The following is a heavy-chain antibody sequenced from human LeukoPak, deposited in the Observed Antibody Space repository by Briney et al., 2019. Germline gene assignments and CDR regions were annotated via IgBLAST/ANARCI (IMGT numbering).Heavy chain of an antibody. CDR1: GGSISSYY. Sequence: SETLSLTCTVSGGSISSYYWSWIRQPPGKGLEWIGYIYYSGSTNYNPSLKSRVTISVDTSKNQFSLKLSSVTAADTAVYYCARGRAYYYDSSGYSNWFDPWGQGTLVTVSS. CDR3: ARGRAYYYDSSGYSNWFDP. J-gene: IGHJ5*02. CDR2: IYYSGST. D-gene: IGHD3-22*01. V-gene: IGHV4-59*01.